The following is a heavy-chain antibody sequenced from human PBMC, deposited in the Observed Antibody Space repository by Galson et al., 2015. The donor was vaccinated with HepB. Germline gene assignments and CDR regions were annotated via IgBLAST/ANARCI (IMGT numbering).Heavy chain of an antibody. CDR3: ARDRERMTTAPYYFDY. CDR2: IIPIFGTV. Sequence: SGGTFSSYGISWVRQAPGRGLEWMGGIIPIFGTVKYAQKYQGRVTITADESTSTAYMELSSLRSEDTAVYYCARDRERMTTAPYYFDYWGQGTLVTVSS. CDR1: GGTFSSYG. V-gene: IGHV1-69*01. D-gene: IGHD4-17*01. J-gene: IGHJ4*02.